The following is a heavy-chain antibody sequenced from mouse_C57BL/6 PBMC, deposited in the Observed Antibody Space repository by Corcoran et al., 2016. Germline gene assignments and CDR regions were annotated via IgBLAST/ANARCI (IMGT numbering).Heavy chain of an antibody. Sequence: QIQLVQSGPELKKPGETVKISCKASGYTFTTYGMSWVKQAPGKGLKWMGWINTYSGVPTYADDFKGRFAFSLETSASTAYLQINNLKNEDTATYFCARTGYYFDYGGQGTTLTVSS. J-gene: IGHJ2*01. CDR3: ARTGYYFDY. CDR2: INTYSGVP. V-gene: IGHV9-3*01. CDR1: GYTFTTYG.